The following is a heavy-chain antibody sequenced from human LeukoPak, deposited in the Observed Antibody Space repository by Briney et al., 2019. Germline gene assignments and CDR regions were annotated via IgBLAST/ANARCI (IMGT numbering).Heavy chain of an antibody. J-gene: IGHJ3*02. Sequence: GGSLRLSCAASGFTFSSYSMNWVRQAPGKGLEWVSSISSSSSYIYYADSVKGRFTISRDNSKNTLYLQVDSLRAEDTAVYYCARSWDDAFDIWGQGTMVTVSS. D-gene: IGHD6-13*01. V-gene: IGHV3-21*01. CDR1: GFTFSSYS. CDR2: ISSSSSYI. CDR3: ARSWDDAFDI.